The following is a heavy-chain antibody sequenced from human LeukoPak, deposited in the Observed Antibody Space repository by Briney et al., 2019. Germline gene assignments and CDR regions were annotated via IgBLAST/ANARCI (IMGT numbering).Heavy chain of an antibody. Sequence: SQTLSLTCTVSGGSISSGSYYWSWIRQPAGKGLEWIGRIYTSGSTNYNPSLKSRVTISVDTSKNQFSLKLSSVTAADTAVYYCARPVQYSSGGFDYWGQGTLVTVSS. V-gene: IGHV4-61*02. CDR2: IYTSGST. J-gene: IGHJ4*02. CDR1: GGSISSGSYY. D-gene: IGHD6-19*01. CDR3: ARPVQYSSGGFDY.